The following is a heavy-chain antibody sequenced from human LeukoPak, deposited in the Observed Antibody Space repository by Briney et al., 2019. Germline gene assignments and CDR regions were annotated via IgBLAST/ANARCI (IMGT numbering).Heavy chain of an antibody. CDR1: DGSLSDYY. V-gene: IGHV4-34*01. D-gene: IGHD6-19*01. CDR3: ARHGIAVAGPRQNAAFDI. CDR2: ITHSGST. J-gene: IGHJ3*02. Sequence: SETLSLPCAVYDGSLSDYYWSWLRQPPGKGLEWIGKITHSGSTYYNPYLRSRVTNSVDTSMNQFSLNLNSVTAADTAVYYCARHGIAVAGPRQNAAFDIWGQGTKVTVSS.